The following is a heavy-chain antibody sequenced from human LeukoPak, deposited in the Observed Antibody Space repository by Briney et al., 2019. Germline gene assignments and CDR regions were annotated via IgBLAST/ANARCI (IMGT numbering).Heavy chain of an antibody. V-gene: IGHV3-23*01. Sequence: PGGSLRLSCAASGFTFSSYAMNWVRQAPGKGLEWVSTISGTDDSTYYADSVKGRFTISRDNSKNTLYLQMNSLRAEDTAVYYCAREARGDRIDYWGQGTLVTVSS. CDR1: GFTFSSYA. D-gene: IGHD3-16*01. CDR2: ISGTDDST. J-gene: IGHJ4*02. CDR3: AREARGDRIDY.